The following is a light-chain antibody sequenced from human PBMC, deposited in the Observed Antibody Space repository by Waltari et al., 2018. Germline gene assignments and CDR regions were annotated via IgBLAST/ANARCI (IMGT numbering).Light chain of an antibody. J-gene: IGLJ3*02. CDR2: DVS. V-gene: IGLV2-14*01. Sequence: QSALTQPASVSGSPGQSITISCTGTSSDVGRYNYVSWYQQHPGKVPKHLIFDVSNRPSGVSHRFSGSKSGNTASLTISGLQAEDGSDYYCCSFTTRSTWVFGGGTKLTVL. CDR1: SSDVGRYNY. CDR3: CSFTTRSTWV.